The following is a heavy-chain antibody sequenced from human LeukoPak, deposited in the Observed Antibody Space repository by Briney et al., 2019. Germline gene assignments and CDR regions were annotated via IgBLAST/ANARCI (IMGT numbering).Heavy chain of an antibody. V-gene: IGHV4-39*07. CDR3: ASRLEGYYDSSGYRNPYYYYYGMDV. D-gene: IGHD3-22*01. CDR1: GGSISSSSYY. J-gene: IGHJ6*02. CDR2: IYYSGST. Sequence: SSETLSLTCTVSGGSISSSSYYRGWIRQPPGKGLEWIGSIYYSGSTYYNPSLKSRVTISVDTSKNQFSLKLSSVTAADTAVYYCASRLEGYYDSSGYRNPYYYYYGMDVWGQGTTVTVSS.